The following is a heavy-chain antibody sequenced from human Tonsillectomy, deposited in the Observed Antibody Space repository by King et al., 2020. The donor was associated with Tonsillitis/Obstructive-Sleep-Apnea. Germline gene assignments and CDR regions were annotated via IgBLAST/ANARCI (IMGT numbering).Heavy chain of an antibody. Sequence: VQLQQWGAGLLKPSETLSLTCAVYGGSFSGYYWSWIRQPPGKGLEWIGEINHSGSTNYNPSLKSRVTISVDTSKNQLSLRLSSVTAADTAVYYCARGGSDATPQEFDCWGQGTLVTVSS. CDR1: GGSFSGYY. J-gene: IGHJ4*02. V-gene: IGHV4-34*01. D-gene: IGHD2-15*01. CDR2: INHSGST. CDR3: ARGGSDATPQEFDC.